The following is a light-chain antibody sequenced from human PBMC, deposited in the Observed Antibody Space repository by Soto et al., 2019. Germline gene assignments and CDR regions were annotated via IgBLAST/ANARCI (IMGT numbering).Light chain of an antibody. CDR3: TSFTSRNIVI. CDR1: TNDVGGYDY. CDR2: DVS. J-gene: IGLJ2*01. Sequence: QSALTQPASVSGSPGQSISISCTGTTNDVGGYDYVSWYQQHPGEAPKLIIFDVSLRPSGVSNRFSGSKSGNTASLTISGLQPEDEADYYCTSFTSRNIVIFGGGTKLTVL. V-gene: IGLV2-14*03.